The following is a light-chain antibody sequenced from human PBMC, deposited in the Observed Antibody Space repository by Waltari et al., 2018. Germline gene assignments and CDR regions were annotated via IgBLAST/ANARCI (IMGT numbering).Light chain of an antibody. CDR2: DAS. Sequence: DIQMTQSPSSLSASVGDRVTITCQASQDISYYLNWYQQKPGKAPKLLIYDASNLETGVPSRFSGSGSGTDFTFTISSLQVADVAVYYCQQYYNTPWTFGQGTKVEIK. CDR1: QDISYY. V-gene: IGKV1-33*01. CDR3: QQYYNTPWT. J-gene: IGKJ1*01.